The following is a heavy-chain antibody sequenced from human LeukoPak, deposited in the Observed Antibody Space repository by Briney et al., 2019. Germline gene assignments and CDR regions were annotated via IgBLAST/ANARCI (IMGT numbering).Heavy chain of an antibody. CDR3: ARHLGYCSSTSCFLFDY. CDR1: GGSISSGSYY. V-gene: IGHV4-61*02. J-gene: IGHJ4*02. D-gene: IGHD2-2*01. CDR2: IYTSGST. Sequence: SETLSLTCTVSGGSISSGSYYWSWIRQPAGKGLEWIGRIYTSGSTNYNPSLKSRVTISVDTSKNQFSLKLSSVTAADTAVYYCARHLGYCSSTSCFLFDYWGQGTLVTVSS.